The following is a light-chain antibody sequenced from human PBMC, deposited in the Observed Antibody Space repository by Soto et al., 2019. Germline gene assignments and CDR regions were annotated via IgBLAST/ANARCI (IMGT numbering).Light chain of an antibody. Sequence: QSVLTQTASVSGSPGQSITISCTGTSSDVGGYNYVSWYQQHPGKAPELMIYEVSNRPSGVSNRFSGSKSGNTASLTISGLQAEDEADYYCSSYRSSSTSYVFGTGTKVTVL. CDR1: SSDVGGYNY. CDR2: EVS. CDR3: SSYRSSSTSYV. V-gene: IGLV2-14*01. J-gene: IGLJ1*01.